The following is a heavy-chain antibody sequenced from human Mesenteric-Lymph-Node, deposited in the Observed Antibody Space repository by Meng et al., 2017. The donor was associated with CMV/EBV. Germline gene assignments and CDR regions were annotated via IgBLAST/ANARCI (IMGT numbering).Heavy chain of an antibody. CDR1: GGSISTYY. CDR3: ARTTQQLWLNT. V-gene: IGHV4-59*01. J-gene: IGHJ5*02. D-gene: IGHD5-18*01. CDR2: IYSSGST. Sequence: SETLSLTCTVSGGSISTYYWSWIRQPPGQGLEWIGYIYSSGSTNYNPSLWSRVTMSLDASKNQFSLELSSVTAAGTAVYYCARTTQQLWLNTWGQGTLVTVSS.